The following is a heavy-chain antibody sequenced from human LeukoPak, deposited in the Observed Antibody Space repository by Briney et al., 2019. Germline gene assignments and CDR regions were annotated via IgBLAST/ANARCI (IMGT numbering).Heavy chain of an antibody. D-gene: IGHD6-25*01. Sequence: ASVKVSCKASGYTFTNYHINWVRQATGQGLEWMGWMNPNNGDSGYAQKFQGRVTITRDTSISTSYMELRSLRSDDTAGYFCARTTSLTASGYDYWGQGTLVTVSS. V-gene: IGHV1-8*03. CDR3: ARTTSLTASGYDY. J-gene: IGHJ4*02. CDR1: GYTFTNYH. CDR2: MNPNNGDS.